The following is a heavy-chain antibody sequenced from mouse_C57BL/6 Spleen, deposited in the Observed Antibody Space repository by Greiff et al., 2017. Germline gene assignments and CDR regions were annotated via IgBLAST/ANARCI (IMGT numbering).Heavy chain of an antibody. CDR2: SRNKANDYTT. Sequence: EVQGVESGGGLVQSGRSLRLSCATSGFTFSDFYMEWVRQAPGKGLEWIAASRNKANDYTTEYCASVKGRFIVSRDTSKSILYLQMSALTAEDTAIYYCAREASMAPPYWGQGTLVTVSA. V-gene: IGHV7-1*01. CDR1: GFTFSDFY. D-gene: IGHD1-1*02. J-gene: IGHJ3*01. CDR3: AREASMAPPY.